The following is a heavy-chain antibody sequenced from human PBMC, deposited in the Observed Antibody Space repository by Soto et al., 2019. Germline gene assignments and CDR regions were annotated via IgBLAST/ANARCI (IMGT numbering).Heavy chain of an antibody. CDR3: AREGWSLLQTGMDV. V-gene: IGHV3-48*02. Sequence: PGGSLRISCAASGFTFSSYSMNWVRQAPGKGLEWVSYISSSNSAIRYADSVKGRVIISRDKSKNSLYLQMHSLRDEDTAVYYCAREGWSLLQTGMDVWGQGTKVTVSS. D-gene: IGHD2-15*01. CDR1: GFTFSSYS. CDR2: ISSSNSAI. J-gene: IGHJ6*02.